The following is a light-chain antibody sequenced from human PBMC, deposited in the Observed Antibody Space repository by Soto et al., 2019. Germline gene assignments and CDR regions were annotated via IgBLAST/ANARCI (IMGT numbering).Light chain of an antibody. CDR2: GAS. Sequence: EIVLTQSPGSLSLSPRERATLSCRASQSVSSNHLAWYQQKPGQAPRLLIYGASSRATGIPDRFSGSGSGTEFTITISRLEPEEVAVYYCQQYGSSTYAFGQGTKVEIK. CDR3: QQYGSSTYA. J-gene: IGKJ2*01. CDR1: QSVSSNH. V-gene: IGKV3-20*01.